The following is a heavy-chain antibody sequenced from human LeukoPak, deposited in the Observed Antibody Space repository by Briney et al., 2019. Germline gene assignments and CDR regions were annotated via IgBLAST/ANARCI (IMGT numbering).Heavy chain of an antibody. V-gene: IGHV3-21*01. D-gene: IGHD5-18*01. CDR1: GFTFSSYE. J-gene: IGHJ4*02. CDR2: ISSSSSYI. CDR3: ARRITAMGFDY. Sequence: GGSLRLSCAASGFTFSSYEMNWVRQAPGKGLEWVSSISSSSSYIYYADSVKGRFTISRDNAKNSLYLQMNSLRAEDTAVYYCARRITAMGFDYWGQGTLVTVSS.